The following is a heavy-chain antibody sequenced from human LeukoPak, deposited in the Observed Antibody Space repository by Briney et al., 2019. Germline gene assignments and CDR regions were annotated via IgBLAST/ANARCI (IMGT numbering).Heavy chain of an antibody. CDR3: ARWLPGHIAKPGTRDAFDI. J-gene: IGHJ3*02. D-gene: IGHD2-21*01. V-gene: IGHV4-59*11. CDR1: GGSISGHY. CDR2: IYHSGST. Sequence: SETLSLTCTVSGGSISGHYWSWIRQPPGKGLEWIGYIYHSGSTNYNPSLKSRVSISVDTSKNKFSLKLRYVTGADTAVYYCARWLPGHIAKPGTRDAFDIWGQGTMVTVSS.